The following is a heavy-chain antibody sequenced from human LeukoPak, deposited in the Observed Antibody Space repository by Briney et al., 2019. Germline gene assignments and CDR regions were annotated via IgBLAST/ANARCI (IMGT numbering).Heavy chain of an antibody. J-gene: IGHJ6*03. CDR3: ARVWGCSSTSCYHYYYYYMDV. D-gene: IGHD2-2*01. CDR1: GYTFTSYG. Sequence: ASVKVSCKASGYTFTSYGISWVRQAPGQGLEWMGWISAYNGNTNYAQKLQGRVTMTTDTSTSTAYMELRSLRSDDTAVCYCARVWGCSSTSCYHYYYYYMDVWGKGTTVTVSS. CDR2: ISAYNGNT. V-gene: IGHV1-18*01.